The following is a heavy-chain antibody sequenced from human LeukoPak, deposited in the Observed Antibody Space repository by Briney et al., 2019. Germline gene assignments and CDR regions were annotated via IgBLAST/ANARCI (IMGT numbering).Heavy chain of an antibody. CDR1: GFTFSSYA. CDR3: AKGGVIQLWLVGDLYYFDY. J-gene: IGHJ4*02. V-gene: IGHV3-23*01. D-gene: IGHD5-18*01. Sequence: PGGSLRLPCAASGFTFSSYAMSWVRQASGKGLEWVSAISGSGGSTYYADSVKGRFTISRDNSKNTLYLQMNSLRAEDTAVYYCAKGGVIQLWLVGDLYYFDYWGQGTLVTVSS. CDR2: ISGSGGST.